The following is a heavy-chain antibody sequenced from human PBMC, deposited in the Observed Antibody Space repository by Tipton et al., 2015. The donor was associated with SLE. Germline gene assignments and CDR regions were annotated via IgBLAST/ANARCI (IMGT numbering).Heavy chain of an antibody. CDR1: GFNFRDAW. V-gene: IGHV3-15*01. J-gene: IGHJ4*02. D-gene: IGHD6-19*01. CDR3: VHGSGWLDY. Sequence: SLRLSCAASGFNFRDAWMTWVRQAPGKGPEWIGLMKSKSFGETTNYAAPVKGRFTTSRDDSKNTLYLQMNSLKIEDTAIYYCVHGSGWLDYWGQGTPVTVSS. CDR2: MKSKSFGETT.